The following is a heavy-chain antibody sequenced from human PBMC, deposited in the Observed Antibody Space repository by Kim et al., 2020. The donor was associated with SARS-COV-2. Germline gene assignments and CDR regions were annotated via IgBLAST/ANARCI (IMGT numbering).Heavy chain of an antibody. D-gene: IGHD1-1*01. CDR1: GFPVMSNY. Sequence: GGSLRLSCAASGFPVMSNYMSWVRQAPGKGLEWVSAIYNTGDTRVTDSVNGRFSISRDTSQNTIFLHMNSLRVDDTAVYYCARHRSRNLDAFDIWGHGTTVIVSS. CDR2: IYNTGDT. CDR3: ARHRSRNLDAFDI. V-gene: IGHV3-66*04. J-gene: IGHJ3*02.